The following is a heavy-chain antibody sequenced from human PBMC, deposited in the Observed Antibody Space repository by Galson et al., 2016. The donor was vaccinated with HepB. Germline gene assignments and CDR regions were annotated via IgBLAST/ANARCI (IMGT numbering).Heavy chain of an antibody. D-gene: IGHD5-18*01. J-gene: IGHJ4*02. Sequence: SVKVSCKASGYTFTSYYMHWVRQAPGQGLEWMGIINPSGGSTSYAQKFQGRVTMTRDTSTSTVYMELSSLRSADTAVYYCARDQVISPKETAMAVYYFDYWGQGTLVTVSS. CDR1: GYTFTSYY. CDR3: ARDQVISPKETAMAVYYFDY. V-gene: IGHV1-46*01. CDR2: INPSGGST.